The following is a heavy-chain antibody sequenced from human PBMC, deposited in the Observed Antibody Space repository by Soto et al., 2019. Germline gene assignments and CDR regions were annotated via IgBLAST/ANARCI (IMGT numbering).Heavy chain of an antibody. D-gene: IGHD6-19*01. Sequence: QVQLVESGGGVVQPGKSLRLSCAASGFTLSYFAMHWVRQAPGKGLEWVAVTSSDGSKEYYADSVKGRFTISRDNSKNTLYLQMNSLTADDTAVFYSARAEYTTGWYFMGIDYWGQGTLVTVSS. CDR3: ARAEYTTGWYFMGIDY. CDR2: TSSDGSKE. CDR1: GFTLSYFA. V-gene: IGHV3-30*04. J-gene: IGHJ4*02.